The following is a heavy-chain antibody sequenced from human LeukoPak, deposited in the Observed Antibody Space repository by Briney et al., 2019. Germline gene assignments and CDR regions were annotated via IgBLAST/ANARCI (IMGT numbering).Heavy chain of an antibody. CDR1: GFLFCSYV. D-gene: IGHD3-16*01. Sequence: PGGSLRLSCAASGFLFCSYVMGWVRQAPGKGLEWVSSISVGGGDTFASDSVKGRFTITRENSKNTLYLQMTGLRVEDTAVYFCAKLNLGEMAYFDSWGQGTLVTVSS. CDR2: ISVGGGDT. CDR3: AKLNLGEMAYFDS. V-gene: IGHV3-23*01. J-gene: IGHJ4*02.